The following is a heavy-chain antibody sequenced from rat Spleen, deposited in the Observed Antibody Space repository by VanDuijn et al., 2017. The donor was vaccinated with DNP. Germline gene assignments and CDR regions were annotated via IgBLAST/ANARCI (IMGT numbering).Heavy chain of an antibody. V-gene: IGHV5-27*01. CDR2: IIPSVDTT. CDR3: TTDFEVGA. D-gene: IGHD5-1*01. J-gene: IGHJ4*01. CDR1: GFTFSDYY. Sequence: EVQLVESDGGLVQPGRSLKLSCAASGFTFSDYYMAWVRQAPTTGLEWVASIIPSVDTTFYRDSVKGRFTISRDNAKSTLYLQMDSLRSEDTATYYCTTDFEVGAWGQGTSVTVSS.